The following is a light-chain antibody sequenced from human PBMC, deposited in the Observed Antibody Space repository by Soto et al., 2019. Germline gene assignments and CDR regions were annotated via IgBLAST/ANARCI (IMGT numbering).Light chain of an antibody. J-gene: IGKJ2*01. Sequence: EIVLTQSPGTLSLSPGERATLSCRASQSVSSGFLAWYQQKPGQAPRLLMYGASSRATGIPDRFSGTGSGTDFTLTISRLEPEDFAVYYCQQYGSSPYTFGLGTKVDIK. CDR1: QSVSSGF. CDR2: GAS. V-gene: IGKV3-20*01. CDR3: QQYGSSPYT.